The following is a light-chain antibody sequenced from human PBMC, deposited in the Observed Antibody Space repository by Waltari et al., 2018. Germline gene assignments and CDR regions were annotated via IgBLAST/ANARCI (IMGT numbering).Light chain of an antibody. CDR3: RQALQTPYT. J-gene: IGKJ2*01. CDR1: QSLLHSNGYNY. Sequence: DIVMTQSPLSLPVTPGEPASISCRSSQSLLHSNGYNYLDWYLQKPGQSPQLLIYLGSNRDSGVPDRFSGSGSGTDFTLKISRVEAEDVGVYYCRQALQTPYTFGQGTKLEIK. CDR2: LGS. V-gene: IGKV2-28*01.